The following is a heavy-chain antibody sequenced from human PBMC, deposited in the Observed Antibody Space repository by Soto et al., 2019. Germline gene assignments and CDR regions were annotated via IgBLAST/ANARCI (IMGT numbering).Heavy chain of an antibody. Sequence: EVQMLESGGDLVQPGGSLRLSCAASGFPFSAFAMNWVRQAPGKRLEWVAGIGGSGASIYYADSVKGQFTISRETFMTALHLQIHAPQPHEPALDSCARMILRLTGCHTWAQWALMTVSS. CDR1: GFPFSAFA. D-gene: IGHD3-16*01. J-gene: IGHJ5*02. V-gene: IGHV3-23*01. CDR3: ARMILRLTGCHT. CDR2: IGGSGASI.